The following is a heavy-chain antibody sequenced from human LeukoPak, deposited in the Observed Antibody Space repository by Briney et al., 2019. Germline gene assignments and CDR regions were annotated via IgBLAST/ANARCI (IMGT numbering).Heavy chain of an antibody. CDR3: ARDPLQGDAFDI. J-gene: IGHJ3*02. CDR2: IKNDGITT. CDR1: GLTFHNTW. Sequence: GGSLRLSCAASGLTFHNTWMHWIRHAPGEGLVWVSRIKNDGITTTYADSVKGRFTISRDNAKKSLCLQMNSLRAEDTAVYYCARDPLQGDAFDIWGQGTMVTVSS. V-gene: IGHV3-74*01.